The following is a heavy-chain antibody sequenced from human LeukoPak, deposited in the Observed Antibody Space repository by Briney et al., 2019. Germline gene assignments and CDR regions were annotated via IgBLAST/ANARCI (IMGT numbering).Heavy chain of an antibody. CDR2: ISSSGSTI. Sequence: QSGGSLRLSCAASGFTFSSYEMNWVRQAPEKGLEWVSYISSSGSTIYYADSVKGRFTISRDNAKNSLYLQMNSLRAEDTAVYYCARVSRIAAAEPFDYWGQGTLITVSS. CDR1: GFTFSSYE. V-gene: IGHV3-48*03. D-gene: IGHD6-13*01. CDR3: ARVSRIAAAEPFDY. J-gene: IGHJ4*02.